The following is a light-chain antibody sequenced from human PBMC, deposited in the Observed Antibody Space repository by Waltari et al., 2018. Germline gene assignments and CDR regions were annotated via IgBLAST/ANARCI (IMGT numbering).Light chain of an antibody. V-gene: IGLV2-8*01. CDR3: SSCAGYVNYL. CDR1: SSYIGAYNC. CDR2: DVN. J-gene: IGLJ1*01. Sequence: QSVLTQPPSVSGSPGQSVAISCTGTSSYIGAYNCISWYQQHPGKAPKLIIYDVNRRPSGVSDRFAGSKSGNTASLTISGLQAEDEANYSCSSCAGYVNYLFGAGTRLTVL.